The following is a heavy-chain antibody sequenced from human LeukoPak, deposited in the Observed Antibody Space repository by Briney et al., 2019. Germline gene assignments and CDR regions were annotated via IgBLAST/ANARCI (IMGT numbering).Heavy chain of an antibody. J-gene: IGHJ5*02. CDR3: AREIIAAAGRNWFDP. V-gene: IGHV4-59*01. CDR2: IYYSGST. D-gene: IGHD6-13*01. Sequence: YIYYSGSTNYNPSLKSRVTISVDTSKNQFSLKLSSVTAADTAVYYCAREIIAAAGRNWFDPWGQGTLVTVSS.